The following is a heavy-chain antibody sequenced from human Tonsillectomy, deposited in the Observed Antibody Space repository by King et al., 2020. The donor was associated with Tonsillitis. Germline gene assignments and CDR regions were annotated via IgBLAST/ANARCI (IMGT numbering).Heavy chain of an antibody. Sequence: VQLVESGGDLVQPGGSLRLSCAASGFTFSSYAMSYVRQAPGKGLEWVSGISGNGDSTYYADSVKGRFTISRDNSKNTLYLQMNSLRAEETAVYYCAKRRQAIGSGYTFDYWGQGTLVTVSS. CDR2: ISGNGDST. J-gene: IGHJ4*02. V-gene: IGHV3-23*04. CDR1: GFTFSSYA. D-gene: IGHD6-13*01. CDR3: AKRRQAIGSGYTFDY.